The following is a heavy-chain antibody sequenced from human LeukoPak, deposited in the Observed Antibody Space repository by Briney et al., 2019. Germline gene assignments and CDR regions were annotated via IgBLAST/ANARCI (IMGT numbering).Heavy chain of an antibody. V-gene: IGHV3-53*01. D-gene: IGHD3-10*01. CDR1: GFTVSGNY. CDR2: IYSGGNA. CDR3: ARVADYYVSGHFDY. J-gene: IGHJ4*02. Sequence: GGSLRLSCAASGFTVSGNYMIWVRQTPGKRLEWVSLIYSGGNAYYTDSVKGRFTISRDNSENTLYLQMNSLRTEDTAVYYCARVADYYVSGHFDYWGQGTLVTVSS.